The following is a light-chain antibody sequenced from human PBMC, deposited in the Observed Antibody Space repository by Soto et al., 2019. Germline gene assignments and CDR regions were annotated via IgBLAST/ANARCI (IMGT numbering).Light chain of an antibody. CDR3: QQYTNWPAWT. CDR2: GAS. CDR1: QSVSSN. V-gene: IGKV3-15*01. J-gene: IGKJ1*01. Sequence: EIVMTQSPATLSVSPGERATLSCRASQSVSSNLAWYQQKPGQAPRLLIYGASTRATGIPARFSGSGSGTGFSLTISSVQSEDFAVYYCQQYTNWPAWTFGQGTKVEIK.